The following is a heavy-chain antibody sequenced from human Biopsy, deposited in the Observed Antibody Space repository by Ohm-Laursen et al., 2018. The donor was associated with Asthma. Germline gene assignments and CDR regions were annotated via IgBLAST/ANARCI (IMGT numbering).Heavy chain of an antibody. V-gene: IGHV3-21*01. D-gene: IGHD1-14*01. CDR1: GFTFSHYN. CDR2: ITDTSRYI. J-gene: IGHJ4*02. CDR3: ARDGPELPTELAY. Sequence: GSLRLSCAASGFTFSHYNMNWVRQAPGKGLEWVSSITDTSRYIKYADSVRGRFTISRDNAKNSLYLQMNSLRAEDTAVYYCARDGPELPTELAYWGPGTLVTVSS.